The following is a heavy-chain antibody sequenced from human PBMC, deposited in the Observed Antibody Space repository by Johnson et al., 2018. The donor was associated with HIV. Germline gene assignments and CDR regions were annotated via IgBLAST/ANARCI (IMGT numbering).Heavy chain of an antibody. CDR3: AKDLRSGNRREAFDI. CDR1: GFTVSSNY. D-gene: IGHD1-14*01. J-gene: IGHJ3*02. Sequence: MLLVESGGGVVQPGRSLRLSCAASGFTVSSNYMSWVRQAQGKGLEWVSVIYSGGSTYYADSVKGRFTISRDNSKNTLYLQMNSLRAEDTAVYYCAKDLRSGNRREAFDIWGQGTMVTVSS. CDR2: IYSGGST. V-gene: IGHV3-66*01.